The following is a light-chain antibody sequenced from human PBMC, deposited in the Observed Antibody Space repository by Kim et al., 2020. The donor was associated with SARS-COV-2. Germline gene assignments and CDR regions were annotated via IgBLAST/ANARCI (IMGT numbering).Light chain of an antibody. V-gene: IGKV1-5*03. Sequence: ASVGDRVTIPCRASQSIDRWLAWYQQKPGKAPKLLIYTTSTLVSGVASRFSGSGSGTEFTLTISSLQPDDFATYYCQQYITDPLTFGGGTKVDIK. CDR1: QSIDRW. CDR3: QQYITDPLT. J-gene: IGKJ4*01. CDR2: TTS.